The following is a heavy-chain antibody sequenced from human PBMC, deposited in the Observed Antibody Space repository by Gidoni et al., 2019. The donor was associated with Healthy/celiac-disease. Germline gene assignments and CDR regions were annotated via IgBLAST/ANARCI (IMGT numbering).Heavy chain of an antibody. V-gene: IGHV4-59*01. CDR1: GGSISSYY. D-gene: IGHD3-22*01. CDR2: IYYSGST. CDR3: ARDLHYDSSGYGMDV. J-gene: IGHJ6*02. Sequence: QVQLQESGPGLVNPSETLSLTCTVSGGSISSYYWSWIRQPPGKGLEWIGYIYYSGSTNYNPSLKSRVTISVDTSKNQFSLKLSSVTAADTAVYYCARDLHYDSSGYGMDVWGQGTTVTVSS.